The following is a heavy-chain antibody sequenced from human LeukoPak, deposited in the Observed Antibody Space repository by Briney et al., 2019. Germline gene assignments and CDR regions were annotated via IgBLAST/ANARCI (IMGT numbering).Heavy chain of an antibody. CDR2: ITSGGST. V-gene: IGHV3-23*01. J-gene: IGHJ4*02. Sequence: AGGSLRLSCAASGFTFSSYAMHWVRQAPGKGLQWVSSITSGGSTYYADSVKGRFTISRDNSKNTLYLQLNSLRAEDTAVYYCAKRAVEKASDYWGQGTLVTVSS. D-gene: IGHD6-19*01. CDR3: AKRAVEKASDY. CDR1: GFTFSSYA.